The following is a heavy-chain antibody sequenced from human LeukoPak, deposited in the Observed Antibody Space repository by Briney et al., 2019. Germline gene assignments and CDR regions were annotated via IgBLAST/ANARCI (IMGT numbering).Heavy chain of an antibody. J-gene: IGHJ6*03. V-gene: IGHV4-34*01. CDR2: INHSGST. CDR1: GGSFSGYY. D-gene: IGHD2-2*01. CDR3: ARARGYCSSTSCRYYYYYYMDV. Sequence: SETLSLTCAVYGGSFSGYYWSWIRQPPGKGLEWIGEINHSGSTNYNPSLKSGVTISVEKSKNQFSLKLSSVTAADTAVYYCARARGYCSSTSCRYYYYYYMDVWGKGTTVTVSS.